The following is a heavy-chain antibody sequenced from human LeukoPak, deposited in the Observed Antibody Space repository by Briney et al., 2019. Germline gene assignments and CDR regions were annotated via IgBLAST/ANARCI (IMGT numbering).Heavy chain of an antibody. J-gene: IGHJ6*04. D-gene: IGHD2-15*01. CDR2: MNPNSGNT. Sequence: ASVKVSCKASGYTFTSYDINWVRQATGQGLEWMGWMNPNSGNTGYAQKFQGRVTMTRNTSISTAYMELSSLRSEDTAVYYCARALSKDIVVVVAAEMDVWGNGTTVTVSS. CDR3: ARALSKDIVVVVAAEMDV. V-gene: IGHV1-8*01. CDR1: GYTFTSYD.